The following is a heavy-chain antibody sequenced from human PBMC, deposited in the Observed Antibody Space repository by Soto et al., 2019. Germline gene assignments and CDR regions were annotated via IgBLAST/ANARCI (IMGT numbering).Heavy chain of an antibody. CDR2: INHSGST. J-gene: IGHJ5*02. D-gene: IGHD6-13*01. V-gene: IGHV4-34*01. Sequence: SETLSLTCALCSGCFCGSFLSLTCKPPGKGLEWIAEINHSGSTNYNPSLKRRVTISVDTSKNQFSLKLSSVTAADTAVYYCARGGTAAAGRLGWFDPGAREPWSPSPQ. CDR1: SGCFCGSF. CDR3: ARGGTAAAGRLGWFDP.